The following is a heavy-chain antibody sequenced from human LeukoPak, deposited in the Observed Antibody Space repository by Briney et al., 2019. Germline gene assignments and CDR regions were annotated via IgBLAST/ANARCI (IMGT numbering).Heavy chain of an antibody. Sequence: PGGSLRLSCAASGFTFSSYGMSWVRQAPGKGLEWVSVIGGRDGSTYYADSVKGRFTISRDNSKNTLYVQMNSLRAEDTAIYYCTRVGYIDEGIDYWGQGTLVTVSS. CDR3: TRVGYIDEGIDY. CDR2: IGGRDGST. J-gene: IGHJ4*02. D-gene: IGHD5-24*01. V-gene: IGHV3-23*01. CDR1: GFTFSSYG.